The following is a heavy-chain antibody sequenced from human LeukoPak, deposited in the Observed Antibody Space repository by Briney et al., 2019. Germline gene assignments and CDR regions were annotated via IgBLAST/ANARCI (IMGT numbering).Heavy chain of an antibody. Sequence: GGSLRLSCAASGFTFSTFWMHWVRQAPGKGLVWVSRITSDGSVTSYADSVKGRFTISRDNAKNTVYLQMNSLRAEDTAVYYCASFACSSGTCYDYFDYWGQGNLVTASS. CDR1: GFTFSTFW. V-gene: IGHV3-74*01. D-gene: IGHD2-15*01. J-gene: IGHJ4*02. CDR3: ASFACSSGTCYDYFDY. CDR2: ITSDGSVT.